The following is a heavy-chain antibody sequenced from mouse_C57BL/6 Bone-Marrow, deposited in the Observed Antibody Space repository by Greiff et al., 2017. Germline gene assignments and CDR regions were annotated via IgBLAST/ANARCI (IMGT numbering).Heavy chain of an antibody. CDR3: ASRGAMDY. Sequence: VQLQQPGAELVMPGASVKLSCKASGYTFTSYWMHWVKQRPGQGLEWIGEIDPSDSYTNYNQKVKGKSTLTVDKSSSTAYMHLSSLTSEDSAVYDCASRGAMDYWVQGTSVTVSS. J-gene: IGHJ4*01. CDR1: GYTFTSYW. CDR2: IDPSDSYT. V-gene: IGHV1-69*01.